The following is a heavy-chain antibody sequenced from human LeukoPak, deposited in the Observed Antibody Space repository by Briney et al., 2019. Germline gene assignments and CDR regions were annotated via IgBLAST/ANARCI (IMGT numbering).Heavy chain of an antibody. CDR3: AREGGPLTLKRDRIMITFGGVIALTYYDY. V-gene: IGHV1-46*01. J-gene: IGHJ4*02. D-gene: IGHD3-16*02. Sequence: GASVKVSCKASGYTFTSYYMHWVRQAPGQGLEWMGIINPSGGSTSYAQKFQGRVTMTRDMSTSTVYMELSSLRSEDTAVYYCAREGGPLTLKRDRIMITFGGVIALTYYDYWGQGTLVTVSS. CDR1: GYTFTSYY. CDR2: INPSGGST.